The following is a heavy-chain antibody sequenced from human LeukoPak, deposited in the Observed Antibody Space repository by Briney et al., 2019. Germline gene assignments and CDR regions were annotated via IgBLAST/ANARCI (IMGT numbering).Heavy chain of an antibody. CDR1: GGSISSGGYS. V-gene: IGHV4-30-2*01. D-gene: IGHD3-22*01. CDR2: IYHSGST. Sequence: PSQTLSLTCAVSGGSISSGGYSWSWIRQPPGTGLEWIGYIYHSGSTYYNPSLKSRVTISVDRSKNQFSLKLSSVTAADTAVYYCASQPLGSGYYYGDYWGQGTLVTVSS. J-gene: IGHJ4*02. CDR3: ASQPLGSGYYYGDY.